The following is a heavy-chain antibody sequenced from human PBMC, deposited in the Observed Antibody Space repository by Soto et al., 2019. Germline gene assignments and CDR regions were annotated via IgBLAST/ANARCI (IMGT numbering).Heavy chain of an antibody. CDR3: AEDPRGIMITFVGHYFDY. J-gene: IGHJ4*02. Sequence: PGGSLRLSCAASGFTFNTYWMHWVRQAPGKGLVWVSRINSDGAKTTYADSVKGRFTISRDNAKNTVYLQMNSLRAEDTAVYYCAEDPRGIMITFVGHYFDYWGQGTLVTVSS. CDR2: INSDGAKT. CDR1: GFTFNTYW. D-gene: IGHD3-16*01. V-gene: IGHV3-74*01.